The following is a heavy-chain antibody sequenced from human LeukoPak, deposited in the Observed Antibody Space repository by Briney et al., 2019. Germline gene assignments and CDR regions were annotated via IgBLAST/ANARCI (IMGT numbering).Heavy chain of an antibody. Sequence: PGGSLRLSCAASGFTFSSYGMSWFRQVPGKGLEWLSAISGSGGSTYYADSVQGRFTISRDNSKNTLYLQMSSLRAEDTAVYYCANSPKSDYWGQGTLVTVSS. CDR2: ISGSGGST. CDR3: ANSPKSDY. V-gene: IGHV3-23*01. CDR1: GFTFSSYG. J-gene: IGHJ4*02.